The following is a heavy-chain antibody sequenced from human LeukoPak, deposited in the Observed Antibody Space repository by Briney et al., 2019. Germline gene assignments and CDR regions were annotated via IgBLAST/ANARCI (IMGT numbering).Heavy chain of an antibody. J-gene: IGHJ4*02. CDR3: AIDLHLFRTRPDFDF. D-gene: IGHD3-10*01. CDR2: FDSEDADA. Sequence: SVKVSCKVSGHILTELSMHWVRQAPGQGLEWMGGFDSEDADAIYAHKFQGRVTMTEDTSTDTAYMELSSLRSEDTAVYYCAIDLHLFRTRPDFDFWGQGTLVTVSS. CDR1: GHILTELS. V-gene: IGHV1-24*01.